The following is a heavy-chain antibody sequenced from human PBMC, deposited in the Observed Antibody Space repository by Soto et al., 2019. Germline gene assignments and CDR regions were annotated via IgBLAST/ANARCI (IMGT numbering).Heavy chain of an antibody. Sequence: QVQLQASGPGLVKPSETLSLTCAVSGGSISISNWWSWVRQTPGKGLEWIVQIHHSGSTNYSPSLTSRVTISVDKSKNQFSLKMNSVTAADTAVYYCARRGYYFYMAVWGKGTTVTVSS. CDR3: ARRGYYFYMAV. J-gene: IGHJ6*03. CDR2: IHHSGST. CDR1: GGSISISNW. V-gene: IGHV4-4*02.